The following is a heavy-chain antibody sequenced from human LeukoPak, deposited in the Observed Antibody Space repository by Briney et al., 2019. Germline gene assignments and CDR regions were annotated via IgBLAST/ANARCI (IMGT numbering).Heavy chain of an antibody. CDR1: GFTFSSYA. D-gene: IGHD3-3*01. CDR3: ARDKLFGVVMPHKFYGMDV. Sequence: GGSLRLSCAASGFTFSSYAMSWVRQAPGKGLEWVSAISGSGGSTYYADSVKGRFTISRDNSKNTLYLQMNSLRVEDTAVYYCARDKLFGVVMPHKFYGMDVWGQGTTVTVSS. J-gene: IGHJ6*02. V-gene: IGHV3-23*01. CDR2: ISGSGGST.